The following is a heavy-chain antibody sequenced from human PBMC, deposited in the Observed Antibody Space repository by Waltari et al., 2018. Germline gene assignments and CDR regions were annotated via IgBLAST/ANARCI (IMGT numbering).Heavy chain of an antibody. Sequence: QVQLQESGPGLVKPSETLSLICSVSGGSISTHFWGWIRQPPGKTLEWIGNIYSSGSTNSNPSRTSRVTISLDMSKNQFSLKLRSVSAADTAVYYCARASYGSGSSWFDPWGQGNLVTVSS. J-gene: IGHJ5*02. CDR2: IYSSGST. CDR1: GGSISTHF. CDR3: ARASYGSGSSWFDP. V-gene: IGHV4-59*11. D-gene: IGHD3-10*01.